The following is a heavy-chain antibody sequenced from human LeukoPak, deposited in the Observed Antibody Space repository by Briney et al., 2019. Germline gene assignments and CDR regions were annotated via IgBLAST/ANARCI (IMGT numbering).Heavy chain of an antibody. Sequence: SETLSLTCAVSGYSISSGYYWGWIRQPPGKGLEWIGSIYHRGSTYYNPSLKSRVTISVDTSKDQFSLKLSSVTAADTAMYYCGRVGYYDSSGYYYVGSEYYFDYWGQGTLVTVSS. J-gene: IGHJ4*02. CDR3: GRVGYYDSSGYYYVGSEYYFDY. D-gene: IGHD3-22*01. V-gene: IGHV4-38-2*01. CDR2: IYHRGST. CDR1: GYSISSGYY.